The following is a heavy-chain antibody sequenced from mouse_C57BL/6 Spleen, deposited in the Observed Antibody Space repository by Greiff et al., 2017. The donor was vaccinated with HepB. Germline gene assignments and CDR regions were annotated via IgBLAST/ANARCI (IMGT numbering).Heavy chain of an antibody. J-gene: IGHJ2*01. D-gene: IGHD1-1*01. CDR3: EGTTVVDYFDY. CDR2: IYPGDGDT. CDR1: GYAFSSSW. V-gene: IGHV1-82*01. Sequence: LQESGPELVKPGASVKISCKASGYAFSSSWMNWVKQRPGKGLEWIGRIYPGDGDTNYNGKFKGKATLTADKSSSTAYMQLSSLTSEDSAVYFCEGTTVVDYFDYWGQGTTLTVSS.